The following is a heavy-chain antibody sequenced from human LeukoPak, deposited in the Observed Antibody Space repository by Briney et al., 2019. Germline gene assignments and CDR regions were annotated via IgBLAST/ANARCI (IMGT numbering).Heavy chain of an antibody. Sequence: GASVKVSCKASGYTFTSYYMHWVRQAPGQGLEWMGIINPSGGSTTYAQKCQGRVTMTRDTSTTTVYMELSSLRSEDTAVYYCARVRFSSGWYIAFDIWGQGTMVTVS. CDR2: INPSGGST. V-gene: IGHV1-46*01. CDR3: ARVRFSSGWYIAFDI. D-gene: IGHD6-19*01. J-gene: IGHJ3*02. CDR1: GYTFTSYY.